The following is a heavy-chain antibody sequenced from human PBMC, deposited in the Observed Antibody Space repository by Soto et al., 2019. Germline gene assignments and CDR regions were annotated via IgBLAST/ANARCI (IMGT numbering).Heavy chain of an antibody. V-gene: IGHV1-24*01. D-gene: IGHD2-2*01. J-gene: IGHJ4*02. Sequence: ASVKVSCKVSGYTLTELSMHWVRQAPGKGLEWMGGFDPEDGETIYAQKFQGRVTMTEDTSTDTAYMELSSLRSEDTALYYCATDAGTSWDFVYWGQGTLVTAPQ. CDR3: ATDAGTSWDFVY. CDR1: GYTLTELS. CDR2: FDPEDGET.